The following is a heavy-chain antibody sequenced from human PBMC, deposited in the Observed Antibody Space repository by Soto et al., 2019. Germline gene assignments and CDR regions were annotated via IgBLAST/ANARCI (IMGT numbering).Heavy chain of an antibody. D-gene: IGHD6-13*01. J-gene: IGHJ5*02. CDR3: ATRDSSSWYKENWFDP. CDR1: GFTFSSYG. CDR2: ISYDGSNK. V-gene: IGHV3-30*03. Sequence: QVQLVESGGGVVQPGRSLRLSCAASGFTFSSYGMHWVRQAPGKGLEWVAVISYDGSNKYYADSVKGRFTISRDNSKNPLYLQMNSLRAEDTAVYYCATRDSSSWYKENWFDPWGQGTLVTVSS.